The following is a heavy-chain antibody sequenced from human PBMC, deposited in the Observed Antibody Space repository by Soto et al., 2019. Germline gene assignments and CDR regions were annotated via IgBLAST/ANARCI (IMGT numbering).Heavy chain of an antibody. CDR2: INAGNGNT. CDR1: GYTFTGYA. Sequence: QVQLVQSGAEEKKPGASVKVSCKASGYTFTGYAMHWVRQAPGQRLEWMGWINAGNGNTKYSQKFQGRVTITRDTPASTVYVELSSLRSEDTAVYYCARAVAVAADFVYWGQRTLVTVSS. CDR3: ARAVAVAADFVY. V-gene: IGHV1-3*05. J-gene: IGHJ4*02. D-gene: IGHD6-19*01.